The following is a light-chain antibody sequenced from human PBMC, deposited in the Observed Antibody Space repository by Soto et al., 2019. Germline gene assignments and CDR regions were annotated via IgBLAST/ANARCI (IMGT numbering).Light chain of an antibody. CDR3: MQGTHWPWT. Sequence: DVVMTQSPLSLPVTLGQPASISCRSSQSLVYSDGNTYLNWFQQRPGQSPRRLIYKVSNRDSGVPDRFGGRGSGTDFTLKISRVEAEDVGVYYCMQGTHWPWTFGQGTKVEIK. J-gene: IGKJ1*01. V-gene: IGKV2-30*01. CDR2: KVS. CDR1: QSLVYSDGNTY.